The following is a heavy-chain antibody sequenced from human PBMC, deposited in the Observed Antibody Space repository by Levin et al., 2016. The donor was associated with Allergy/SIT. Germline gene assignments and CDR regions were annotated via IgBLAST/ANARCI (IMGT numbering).Heavy chain of an antibody. Sequence: GGSLRLSCAASGFTVSSYGMHWVRQAPGKGPEWVAVISYDGSNKYYADSVKGRFTISRDNSKNTLYLQMNSLRIEDTAVYYCAKEGLGWFDPWGQGTLVTVSS. CDR2: ISYDGSNK. V-gene: IGHV3-30*18. J-gene: IGHJ5*02. D-gene: IGHD1-26*01. CDR1: GFTVSSYG. CDR3: AKEGLGWFDP.